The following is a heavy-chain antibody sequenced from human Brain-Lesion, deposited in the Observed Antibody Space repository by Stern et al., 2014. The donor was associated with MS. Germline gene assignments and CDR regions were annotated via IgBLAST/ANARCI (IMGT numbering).Heavy chain of an antibody. V-gene: IGHV4-59*01. Sequence: QVQLQESGPGLVKPSETLSLTCTVSGGAITSYYWSWIRQPPGKGLEWIGYIYSSGSTNYNPSLKSRVTMSVDTSKNQFSLNLSSVTAADTAVYYCARNFRPPLNYYDALVYWGQGTLVTVSS. CDR2: IYSSGST. J-gene: IGHJ4*02. CDR1: GGAITSYY. CDR3: ARNFRPPLNYYDALVY. D-gene: IGHD3-22*01.